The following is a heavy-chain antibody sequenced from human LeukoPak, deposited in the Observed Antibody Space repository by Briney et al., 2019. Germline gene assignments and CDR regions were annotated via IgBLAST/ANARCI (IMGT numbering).Heavy chain of an antibody. CDR3: ARGVMSTIWPFDS. V-gene: IGHV4-59*01. D-gene: IGHD2-2*01. J-gene: IGHJ4*02. Sequence: WETLSLTCTVSGGSISSYYFSWIRQPPGKGLEWIGYIYYTGSTNSNPSLKSRVAISVDTSKNQLSLKLSSVTAADTAVYYCARGVMSTIWPFDSWGQGTLVTVSS. CDR1: GGSISSYY. CDR2: IYYTGST.